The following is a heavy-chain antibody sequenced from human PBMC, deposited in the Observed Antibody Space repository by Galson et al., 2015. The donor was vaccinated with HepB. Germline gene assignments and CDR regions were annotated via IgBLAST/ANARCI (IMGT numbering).Heavy chain of an antibody. CDR3: ARVRLTMVRRTGVLYYFDY. CDR2: IYYSGST. V-gene: IGHV4-59*08. CDR1: GGSISSYY. D-gene: IGHD3-10*01. Sequence: ETLSLTCTVSGGSISSYYWSWIRQPPGKGLEWIGYIYYSGSTNYNPSLKSRVTISVDTSKNQFSLKLSSVTAADTAVYYCARVRLTMVRRTGVLYYFDYWGQGTLVTVS. J-gene: IGHJ4*02.